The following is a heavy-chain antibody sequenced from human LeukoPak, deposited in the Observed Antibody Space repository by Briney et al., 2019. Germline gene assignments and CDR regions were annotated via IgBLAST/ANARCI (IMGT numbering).Heavy chain of an antibody. J-gene: IGHJ4*02. CDR2: IIASGGST. CDR1: GFTFNTYG. Sequence: PGGSLRLSCAASGFTFNTYGMSWVRQAPGKGLEWVSSIIASGGSTYYADSVKGRFTISRDNSKNTLYLQMNSLRAEDTALYYCARGPGSGSYPYWGQGTLVTVSS. V-gene: IGHV3-23*01. D-gene: IGHD1-26*01. CDR3: ARGPGSGSYPY.